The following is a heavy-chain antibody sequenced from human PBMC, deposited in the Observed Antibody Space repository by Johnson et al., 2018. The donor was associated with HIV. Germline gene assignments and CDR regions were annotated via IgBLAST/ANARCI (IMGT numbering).Heavy chain of an antibody. J-gene: IGHJ3*02. CDR2: SWNSGII. V-gene: IGHV3-66*03. Sequence: VQLVESGGGLIQPGGSLRLSCAASGFTVSSNYMSWVRQAPGKGLEWVSGISWNSGIIGYADSVKGRFTISRDNSKNTLCLQMNSLRAEDTAVYYCARDFPSPLDAFDIWGQGTMVTVSS. CDR3: ARDFPSPLDAFDI. CDR1: GFTVSSNY.